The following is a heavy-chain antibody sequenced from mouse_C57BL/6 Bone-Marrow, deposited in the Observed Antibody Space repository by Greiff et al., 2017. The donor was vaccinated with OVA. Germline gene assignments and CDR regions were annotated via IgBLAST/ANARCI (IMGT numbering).Heavy chain of an antibody. V-gene: IGHV1-82*01. D-gene: IGHD1-1*01. Sequence: QVQLKESGPELVKPGASVKISCKASGYAFSSSWMNWVKQRPGKGLEWIGRIYPGDGDTNYNGKFKGKATLTADKSSSTAYMQLSSLTSEDSAVYYCARKPFYYGSSYDYFDYWGQGTTLTVSS. J-gene: IGHJ2*01. CDR3: ARKPFYYGSSYDYFDY. CDR2: IYPGDGDT. CDR1: GYAFSSSW.